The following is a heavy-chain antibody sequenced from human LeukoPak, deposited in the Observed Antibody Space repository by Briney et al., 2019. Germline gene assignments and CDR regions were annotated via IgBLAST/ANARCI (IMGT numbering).Heavy chain of an antibody. D-gene: IGHD4-17*01. CDR2: IYTSGST. CDR1: GGSISSYY. CDR3: ARDVFGASYGDYANYYYYYMDV. V-gene: IGHV4-4*07. J-gene: IGHJ6*03. Sequence: SETLSPTCTVSGGSISSYYWSWIRQPAGKGLEWIGRIYTSGSTNYNPSLKSRVTMSVDTSKNQFSLKLSSVTAADTAVYYCARDVFGASYGDYANYYYYYMDVWGKGTTVTVSS.